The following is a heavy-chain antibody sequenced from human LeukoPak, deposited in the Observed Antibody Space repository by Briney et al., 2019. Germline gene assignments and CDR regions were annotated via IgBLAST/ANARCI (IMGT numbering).Heavy chain of an antibody. J-gene: IGHJ4*02. D-gene: IGHD6-19*01. CDR2: IYYSGST. CDR1: GGSISSYY. CDR3: AASIAVAGTPFDY. V-gene: IGHV4-59*01. Sequence: EPSETLSPTCTVSGGSISSYYWSWIRQPPGKGLEWIGYIYYSGSTNYNPSLKSRVTISVDTSKNQFSLKLSSVTAADTAVYYCAASIAVAGTPFDYWGQGTLVTVSS.